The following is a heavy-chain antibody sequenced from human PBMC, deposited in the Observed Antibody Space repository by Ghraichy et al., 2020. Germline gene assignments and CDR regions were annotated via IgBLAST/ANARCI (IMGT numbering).Heavy chain of an antibody. CDR2: ITGSAGST. D-gene: IGHD3-10*01. J-gene: IGHJ4*02. CDR3: ARQAMVRGGSPLDY. V-gene: IGHV3-23*01. Sequence: LSLTCAASGFSSYAMSWVRQAPGKGLEWVSAITGSAGSTYYADSVKGRFTISRDNSKNTLYLQMNSLRAEDTAIYYCARQAMVRGGSPLDYWGQGTLVTVSS. CDR1: GFSSYA.